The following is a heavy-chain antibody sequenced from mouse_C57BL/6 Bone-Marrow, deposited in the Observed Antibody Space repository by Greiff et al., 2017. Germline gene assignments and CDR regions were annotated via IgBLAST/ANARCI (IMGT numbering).Heavy chain of an antibody. V-gene: IGHV1-53*01. CDR2: INPSNGGT. D-gene: IGHD1-1*01. CDR3: ARSLSITTVVADWYFDV. CDR1: GYTFTSYW. Sequence: QVQLKQPGTELVKPGASVKLSCKASGYTFTSYWMHWVKQRPGQGLEWIGNINPSNGGTNYNEKFKSKATLTVDKSSSTAYMQLSSLTSEDSAVYYCARSLSITTVVADWYFDVWGTGTTVTVSS. J-gene: IGHJ1*03.